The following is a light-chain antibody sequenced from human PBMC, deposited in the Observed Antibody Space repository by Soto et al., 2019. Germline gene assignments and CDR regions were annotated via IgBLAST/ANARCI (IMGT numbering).Light chain of an antibody. CDR2: AAS. CDR3: QQLFDSPIT. J-gene: IGKJ5*01. Sequence: DIQMTQSPSTLSASVGDTVTVTCRASQGISSYLAWYQVKPGKAPKLLIYAASTLESGVPSRFSATVSGTEFSLTITSLQPEDFATYYCQQLFDSPITFGQGTRLEIK. V-gene: IGKV1-9*01. CDR1: QGISSY.